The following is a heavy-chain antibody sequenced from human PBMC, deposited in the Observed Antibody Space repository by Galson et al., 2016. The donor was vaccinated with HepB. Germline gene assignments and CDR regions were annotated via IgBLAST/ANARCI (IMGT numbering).Heavy chain of an antibody. Sequence: SVKVSCKASGYTFTINGISWVRQAPGEGLEWMGWISAYNGNTNYAQKLQGRVTMTTDTSTRTTYMELWSLTSDDTAVYYCAIYLVHVLLWFGSPPGYFDYWGQGTLVTVSS. CDR3: AIYLVHVLLWFGSPPGYFDY. D-gene: IGHD3-10*01. V-gene: IGHV1-18*04. CDR2: ISAYNGNT. J-gene: IGHJ4*02. CDR1: GYTFTING.